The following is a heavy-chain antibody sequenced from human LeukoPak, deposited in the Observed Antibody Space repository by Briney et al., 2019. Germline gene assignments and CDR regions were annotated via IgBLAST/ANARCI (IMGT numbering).Heavy chain of an antibody. Sequence: GGSLRLSCAASGFTFSDYYMSWIRQAPGKGLEWVSYISCSGSTIYYADSVKGRFTISRDNAKNSLYLQMNSLRAEDTAVYYCARDLDWEDAFDIWGQGTMVTVSS. D-gene: IGHD3-9*01. CDR2: ISCSGSTI. CDR3: ARDLDWEDAFDI. J-gene: IGHJ3*02. CDR1: GFTFSDYY. V-gene: IGHV3-11*01.